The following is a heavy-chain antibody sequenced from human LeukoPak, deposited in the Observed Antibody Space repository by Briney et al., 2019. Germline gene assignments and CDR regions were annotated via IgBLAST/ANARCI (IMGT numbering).Heavy chain of an antibody. CDR2: INHSGST. V-gene: IGHV4-34*01. CDR3: ARGAWITIFGVVTRTPFDP. Sequence: PSETLFLTCAVYGVSFSGYYWSWIRQPPGKGLEWIGEINHSGSTNYNPSLKSRVTISVDTSKNQFSLKLSSVTAADTAVYYCARGAWITIFGVVTRTPFDPWGQGTLVTVSS. J-gene: IGHJ5*02. CDR1: GVSFSGYY. D-gene: IGHD3-3*01.